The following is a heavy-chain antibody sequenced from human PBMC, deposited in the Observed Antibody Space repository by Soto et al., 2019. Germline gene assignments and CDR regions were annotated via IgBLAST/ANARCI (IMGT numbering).Heavy chain of an antibody. CDR1: GFTLGTYV. D-gene: IGHD2-15*01. V-gene: IGHV3-23*01. CDR3: AKDRKGSYCSGGTCYSFDY. CDR2: ISGSGGST. Sequence: EVQLLESAGGLVQPGGSLRLSCAASGFTLGTYVMTWVRQAPGKGLEWVSAISGSGGSTNYADPVKGRFTISRDNTKNTLYLQMNSLRVEDTAVYYCAKDRKGSYCSGGTCYSFDYWGQGTLVTVPS. J-gene: IGHJ4*02.